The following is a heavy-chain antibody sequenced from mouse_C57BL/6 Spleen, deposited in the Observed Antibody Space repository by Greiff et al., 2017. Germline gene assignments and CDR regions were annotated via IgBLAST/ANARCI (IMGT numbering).Heavy chain of an antibody. V-gene: IGHV1-64*01. J-gene: IGHJ2*01. CDR3: ARRDSNYAYFDY. CDR1: GYTFTSYW. CDR2: IHPNSGST. D-gene: IGHD2-5*01. Sequence: QVQLQQPGAELVKPGASVKLSCKASGYTFTSYWMHWVKQRPGQGLEWIGMIHPNSGSTNYNEKFKSKATLTVDKSSITAYMQLSSLTSEDSAVYYCARRDSNYAYFDYWGQGTTLTVSS.